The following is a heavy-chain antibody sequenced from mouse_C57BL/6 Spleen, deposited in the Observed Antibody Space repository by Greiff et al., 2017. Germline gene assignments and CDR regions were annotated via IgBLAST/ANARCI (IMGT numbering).Heavy chain of an antibody. D-gene: IGHD1-1*01. Sequence: QVQLQQSGAELVKPGASVKISCKASGYAFSSYWMNWVKQRPGKGLEWIGQIYPGDGDHNYNGTFKGKATLTADKSSSTAYMQLSSLTSEDSAVYFCARRATVVANWYFDVWGTGTTVTVSS. CDR2: IYPGDGDH. J-gene: IGHJ1*03. CDR1: GYAFSSYW. V-gene: IGHV1-80*01. CDR3: ARRATVVANWYFDV.